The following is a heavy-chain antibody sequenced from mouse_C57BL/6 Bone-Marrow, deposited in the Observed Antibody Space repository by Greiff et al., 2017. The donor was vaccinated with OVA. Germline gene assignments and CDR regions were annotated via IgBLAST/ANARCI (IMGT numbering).Heavy chain of an antibody. CDR1: GYTFTSYG. CDR2: IYPRSGNT. Sequence: QVQLQQSGAELARPGASVKLSCKASGYTFTSYGISWVKQRTGQGLEWIGEIYPRSGNTYYNEKFKGKATLTADKSSSTAYMELRSLTSEDSAVYFWSRDYNWYFDVWGTGTTVTGSS. D-gene: IGHD2-4*01. CDR3: SRDYNWYFDV. V-gene: IGHV1-81*01. J-gene: IGHJ1*03.